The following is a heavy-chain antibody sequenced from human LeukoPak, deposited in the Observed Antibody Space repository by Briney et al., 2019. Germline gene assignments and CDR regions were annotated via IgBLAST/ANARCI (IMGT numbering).Heavy chain of an antibody. J-gene: IGHJ3*02. V-gene: IGHV4-4*07. CDR1: GGCISSYY. CDR2: IYTSGSP. D-gene: IGHD4-17*01. CDR3: ASSYDYGDYVYAFDI. Sequence: SETLSLTCTVSGGCISSYYWSWIRQPAGKGLEWIGRIYTSGSPNYNPSFKSRVTMSVDTPKNQLSLKLSSVTAADTAVYYCASSYDYGDYVYAFDIWGQGTMVTVSS.